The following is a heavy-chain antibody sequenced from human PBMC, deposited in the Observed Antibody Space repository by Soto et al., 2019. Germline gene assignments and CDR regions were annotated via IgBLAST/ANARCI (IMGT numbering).Heavy chain of an antibody. CDR3: ARGIMYGYYSRWCDA. Sequence: QVQLVQSGAEVTKPGASVKVSCKASVYTFTSYDINWVRQATGQGLEYLGWMNPNTGNTGYVQKFQGRVTMTSDTSINTAYMEFSSFRSEDTDVYYCARGIMYGYYSRWCDAWGEVPLVTVSS. J-gene: IGHJ5*02. V-gene: IGHV1-8*01. D-gene: IGHD3-22*01. CDR2: MNPNTGNT. CDR1: VYTFTSYD.